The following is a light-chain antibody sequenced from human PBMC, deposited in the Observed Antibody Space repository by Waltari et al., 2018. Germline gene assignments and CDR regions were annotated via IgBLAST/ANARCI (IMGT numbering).Light chain of an antibody. CDR2: YDD. CDR1: NIGGGG. V-gene: IGLV3-21*04. CDR3: QMWDTRRDIGI. J-gene: IGLJ2*01. Sequence: SEALTQPPAVSVSPGETAKISCGGLNIGGGGVHWYQQKPGQAPVLVMQYDDDRRSGIPERFSGSNSGNTATLTINNVAAGDEADYYCQMWDTRRDIGIFGGGTKLTVL.